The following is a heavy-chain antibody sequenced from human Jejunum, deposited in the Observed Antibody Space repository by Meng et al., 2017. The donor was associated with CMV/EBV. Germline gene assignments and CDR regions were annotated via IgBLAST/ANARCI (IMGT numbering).Heavy chain of an antibody. CDR1: GSVSSGSYF. J-gene: IGHJ6*02. CDR2: VEYTGST. Sequence: GSVSSGSYFWSWIRQPPGRGLEWIGYVEYTGSTNYNPSLKSRVIIPVDTSKNQFSLKLRSVSAADTAVYYCARGEKRSQYYYGLDVWGQGTTVTVSS. CDR3: ARGEKRSQYYYGLDV. V-gene: IGHV4-61*01. D-gene: IGHD1-26*01.